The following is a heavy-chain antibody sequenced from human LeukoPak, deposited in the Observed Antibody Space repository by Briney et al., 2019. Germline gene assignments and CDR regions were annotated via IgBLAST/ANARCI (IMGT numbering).Heavy chain of an antibody. D-gene: IGHD2-2*01. Sequence: GGSLRLSCTASGFTFSSQTMNWVRQAPGKGLEWVSYISSTSSVNYYADSVKGRFTISRDNAKSSLYLQMNSLRAEDTAVYYCARNLPAADYWGQGTLVTVSS. CDR1: GFTFSSQT. CDR2: ISSTSSVN. V-gene: IGHV3-48*04. J-gene: IGHJ4*02. CDR3: ARNLPAADY.